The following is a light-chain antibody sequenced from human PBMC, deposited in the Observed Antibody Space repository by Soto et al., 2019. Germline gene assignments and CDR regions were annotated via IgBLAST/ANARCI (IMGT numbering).Light chain of an antibody. CDR2: GAS. Sequence: IQLPQSPSSLSASVGDRVTITCWASQGISSFLAWYQQKPGKAPKLLIYGASTLQSGVPSRFSVSGSGTDFTLTIGSLQTEAFETDYCEQLNSFPIPFGPGTKVYI. V-gene: IGKV1-9*01. CDR1: QGISSF. CDR3: EQLNSFPIP. J-gene: IGKJ3*01.